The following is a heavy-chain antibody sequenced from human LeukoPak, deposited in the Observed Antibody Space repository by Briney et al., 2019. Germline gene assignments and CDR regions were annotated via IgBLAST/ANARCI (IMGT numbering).Heavy chain of an antibody. Sequence: GGSLRLSCAASGFTFSSYAMHWVRQAPGKGLEWVAVISYDGSNKYYADSVKGRFTISRDNSKNTLYLQMNSLRAEDTAVYYCARDAPPRGLLVQESFVFDYWGQGTLVTVSS. D-gene: IGHD2-15*01. V-gene: IGHV3-30-3*01. CDR1: GFTFSSYA. J-gene: IGHJ4*02. CDR2: ISYDGSNK. CDR3: ARDAPPRGLLVQESFVFDY.